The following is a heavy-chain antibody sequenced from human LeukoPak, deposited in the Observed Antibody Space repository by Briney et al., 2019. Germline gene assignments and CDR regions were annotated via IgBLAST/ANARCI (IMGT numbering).Heavy chain of an antibody. CDR3: ARGLRTKSGSKNGDYYYMDV. V-gene: IGHV1-2*02. CDR2: INPNSGGT. J-gene: IGHJ6*03. Sequence: GASVKVSCKASGYTFTGYYMHWVRQAPGQGLEWMGWINPNSGGTNYAQKFQGRVTMTRDTSISTAYMELSSLRPEDTAVYYCARGLRTKSGSKNGDYYYMDVWGKGTTVTVSS. D-gene: IGHD1-26*01. CDR1: GYTFTGYY.